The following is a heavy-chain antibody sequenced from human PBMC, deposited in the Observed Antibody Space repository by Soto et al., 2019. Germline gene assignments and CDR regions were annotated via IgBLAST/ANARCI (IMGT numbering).Heavy chain of an antibody. D-gene: IGHD3-22*01. V-gene: IGHV4-31*03. J-gene: IGHJ4*02. CDR1: GGSISSGGYY. CDR3: ARNYDSTYFDY. Sequence: PSETLSLTCTVSGGSISSGGYYWSWIRQHPGKGQEWIGYIYYSGSTYYNPSLKSRVTISVDTSKNQFSLKLSSVTAADTAVYYCARNYDSTYFDYWGQGTLVTVS. CDR2: IYYSGST.